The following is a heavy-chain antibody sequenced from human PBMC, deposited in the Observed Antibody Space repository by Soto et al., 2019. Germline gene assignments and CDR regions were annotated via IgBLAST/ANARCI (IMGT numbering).Heavy chain of an antibody. J-gene: IGHJ6*02. D-gene: IGHD6-13*01. CDR3: ASQLLVHYYYGMDV. Sequence: SETLSLTCTVSGDSITSNSYFWAWIRQPPGKGLEWIGSIYYSGTTYYNPSLKSRVTISVDSFKNHFSLSLSSVTAADTAVYFCASQLLVHYYYGMDVWGQGTTVTVSS. CDR2: IYYSGTT. CDR1: GDSITSNSYF. V-gene: IGHV4-39*01.